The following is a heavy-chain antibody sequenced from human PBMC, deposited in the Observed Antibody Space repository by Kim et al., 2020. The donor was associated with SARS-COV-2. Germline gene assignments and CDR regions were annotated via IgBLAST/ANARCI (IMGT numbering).Heavy chain of an antibody. CDR3: AKGEGIAVAGPLDY. V-gene: IGHV3-43*01. J-gene: IGHJ4*02. CDR2: ISWDGNSR. D-gene: IGHD6-19*01. Sequence: GGSLRLSCAASGFTFDDYTMHWVRQAPGKGLEWASLISWDGNSRYYADSVKGRFTISRDNSRNSLYLQMNSLTTEDTALYYCAKGEGIAVAGPLDYWGQGTLVTVSS. CDR1: GFTFDDYT.